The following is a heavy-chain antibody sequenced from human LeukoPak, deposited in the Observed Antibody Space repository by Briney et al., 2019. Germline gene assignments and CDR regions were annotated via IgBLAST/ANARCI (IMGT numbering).Heavy chain of an antibody. D-gene: IGHD3-3*01. CDR2: FDPEDGET. V-gene: IGHV1-24*01. Sequence: ASVKVSCKGSGYTFTSYYMHWVRQAPGQGLEWMGGFDPEDGETIYAQKFQGRVTMTEDTSTDTAYMELSSLRSEDTAVYYCATVRGLTIFGVQSDAFDIWGQGTMVTVSS. CDR3: ATVRGLTIFGVQSDAFDI. J-gene: IGHJ3*02. CDR1: GYTFTSYY.